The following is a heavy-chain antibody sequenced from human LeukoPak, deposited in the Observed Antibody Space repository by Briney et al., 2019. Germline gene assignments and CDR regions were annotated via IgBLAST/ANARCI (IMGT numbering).Heavy chain of an antibody. D-gene: IGHD5-12*01. CDR1: GFTFSSYS. V-gene: IGHV3-21*01. J-gene: IGHJ4*02. CDR3: ARASRVATVYFDY. CDR2: ISSSSSYI. Sequence: PGGSLRLSCAASGFTFSSYSMNWVRQAPGKGLEWVSSISSSSSYIYYADSVKGRFTISRDNAKNSLYLQMNSLRAEDTAVYYCARASRVATVYFDYWGQGTLVTVSS.